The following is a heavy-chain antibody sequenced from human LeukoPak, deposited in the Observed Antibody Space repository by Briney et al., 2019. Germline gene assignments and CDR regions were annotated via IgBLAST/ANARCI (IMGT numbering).Heavy chain of an antibody. V-gene: IGHV1-2*02. CDR1: GYTFTGYY. J-gene: IGHJ4*02. D-gene: IGHD1-26*01. Sequence: GASVKVSCKASGYTFTGYYMHWVRQAPGQGPEWMGWINPNTGGTNYAQKFQGRVTMTRDTSISTAYMELSRLRSDDTAVYYCARDRGDGWELLGLAYYFDYWGQGTLVTVSS. CDR2: INPNTGGT. CDR3: ARDRGDGWELLGLAYYFDY.